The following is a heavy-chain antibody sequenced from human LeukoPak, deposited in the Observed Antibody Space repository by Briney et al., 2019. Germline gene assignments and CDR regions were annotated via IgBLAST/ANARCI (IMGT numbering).Heavy chain of an antibody. D-gene: IGHD3-10*01. CDR3: ARDQYYGSGSYPDY. J-gene: IGHJ4*02. CDR1: GGSISSYY. Sequence: SETLSLTCTVSGGSISSYYWSWIRQPAGKGLEWIGRIYTSGSTNYNPSLKSRVTMSVDTSKNQFSLKPSSVTAADTAVYYCARDQYYGSGSYPDYWGQGTLVTVSS. V-gene: IGHV4-4*07. CDR2: IYTSGST.